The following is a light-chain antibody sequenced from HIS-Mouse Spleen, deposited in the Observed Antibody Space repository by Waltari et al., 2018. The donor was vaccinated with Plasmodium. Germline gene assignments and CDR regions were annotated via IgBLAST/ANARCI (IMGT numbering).Light chain of an antibody. Sequence: QSALTQPRSVSGSPGPSVTISCTGTSSDVGGDHYVSWYQQHPGKAPKLMIYDVSKRPSGVPDRFSGSKSGNTASLTISGLQAEDEADYYCCSYAGSYTYVFGTGTKVTVL. V-gene: IGLV2-11*01. CDR3: CSYAGSYTYV. J-gene: IGLJ1*01. CDR1: SSDVGGDHY. CDR2: DVS.